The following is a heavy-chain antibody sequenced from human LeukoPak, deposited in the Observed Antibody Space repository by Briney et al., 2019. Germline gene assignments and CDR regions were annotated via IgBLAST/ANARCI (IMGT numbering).Heavy chain of an antibody. D-gene: IGHD2-2*01. CDR2: IYSGGST. V-gene: IGHV3-66*02. J-gene: IGHJ6*03. CDR1: GFTVSSNY. CDR3: ARDRSYTTSCYPYYYYMDV. Sequence: GGSLRLSCAASGFTVSSNYMSWVRQAPGQGLEWVSVIYSGGSTYYADSVKGRFTISRDNSKNTLSLQMNSLRAEDTAVYYCARDRSYTTSCYPYYYYMDVWGKGTTVTVSS.